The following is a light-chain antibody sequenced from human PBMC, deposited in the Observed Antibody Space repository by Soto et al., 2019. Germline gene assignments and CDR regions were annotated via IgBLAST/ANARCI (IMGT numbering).Light chain of an antibody. V-gene: IGKV3D-15*01. CDR2: GAS. J-gene: IGKJ3*01. CDR3: QQYNNWPFT. CDR1: QSVSSN. Sequence: EIVMTQSPATLSVSLGERATLSCRASQSVSSNLAWYQQKPGQAPRLLIYGASTRATGIPARSSGSGSGTESTLTTSGLQSEDCAVYYCQQYNNWPFTFGPGTKVDIK.